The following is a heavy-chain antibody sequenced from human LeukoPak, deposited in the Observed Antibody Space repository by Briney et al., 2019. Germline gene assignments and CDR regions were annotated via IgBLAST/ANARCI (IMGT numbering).Heavy chain of an antibody. CDR1: GFTFGDYA. V-gene: IGHV3-49*04. J-gene: IGHJ4*02. Sequence: TGGSLRLSCTASGFTFGDYAMSWVRQAPGKGLEWVGFIRSKAYGGTTEYAASVKGRFTISRDDSKSIAYLQMNSLKTEDTAVYYCTSTSYYDILTGYSALDYWGQGTLVTVSS. CDR3: TSTSYYDILTGYSALDY. CDR2: IRSKAYGGTT. D-gene: IGHD3-9*01.